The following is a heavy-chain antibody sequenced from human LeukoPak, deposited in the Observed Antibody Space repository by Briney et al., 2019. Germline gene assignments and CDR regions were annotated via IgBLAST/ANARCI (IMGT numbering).Heavy chain of an antibody. J-gene: IGHJ4*02. V-gene: IGHV3-20*04. CDR3: AREWQYSSSSVYFHY. D-gene: IGHD6-6*01. CDR1: GFTFDDYG. CDR2: INWSGGST. Sequence: PGGSLRLSCAASGFTFDDYGMTWVRQAPGKGLEWVSGINWSGGSTGYADSVKGRFTISRDNAKNSLYLQMNSLRAEDTALYYCAREWQYSSSSVYFHYWGQGTLVTVSS.